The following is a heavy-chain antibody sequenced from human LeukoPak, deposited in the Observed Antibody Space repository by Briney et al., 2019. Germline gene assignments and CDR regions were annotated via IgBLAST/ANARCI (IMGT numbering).Heavy chain of an antibody. Sequence: GGSLRLSCAVSGFTFSSYWMSWVRQAPGKGLEWVAKINQYGTEKYSVDSVKGRFTISRDNAENSLYLQMNSLRAEDTAVYYCAREVREVPHLGQGTLVTVSS. D-gene: IGHD4/OR15-4a*01. V-gene: IGHV3-7*04. J-gene: IGHJ4*02. CDR1: GFTFSSYW. CDR3: AREVREVPH. CDR2: INQYGTEK.